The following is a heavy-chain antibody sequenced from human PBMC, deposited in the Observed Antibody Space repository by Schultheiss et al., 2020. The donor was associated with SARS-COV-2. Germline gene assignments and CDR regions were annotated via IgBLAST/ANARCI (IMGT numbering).Heavy chain of an antibody. CDR1: GYTFTSYY. J-gene: IGHJ5*02. D-gene: IGHD2-2*01. Sequence: GESLKISCKASGYTFTSYYMHWVRQAPGQGLEWMGRINPNSGGTNYAQKFQGRVTMTRDTSISTAYMELSRLRSDDTAVYYCARDLCSSTSCYAADMPGFDPWGQGTLVTVSS. V-gene: IGHV1-2*06. CDR3: ARDLCSSTSCYAADMPGFDP. CDR2: INPNSGGT.